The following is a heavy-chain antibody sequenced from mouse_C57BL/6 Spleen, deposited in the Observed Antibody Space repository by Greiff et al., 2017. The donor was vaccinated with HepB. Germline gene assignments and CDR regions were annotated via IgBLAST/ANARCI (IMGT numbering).Heavy chain of an antibody. J-gene: IGHJ4*01. CDR1: GFSLTSYG. Sequence: VKLVESGPGLVQPSQSLSITCTVSGFSLTSYGVHWVRQSPGKGLEWLGVIWRGGSTDYNAAFMSRLSITKDNSKSQVFFKMNSLQADDTAIYYCAKTPAQATLMDYWGQGTSVTVSS. D-gene: IGHD3-2*02. CDR2: IWRGGST. V-gene: IGHV2-5*01. CDR3: AKTPAQATLMDY.